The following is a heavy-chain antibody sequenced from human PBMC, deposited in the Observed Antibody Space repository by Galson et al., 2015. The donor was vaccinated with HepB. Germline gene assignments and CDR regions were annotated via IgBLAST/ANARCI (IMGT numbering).Heavy chain of an antibody. CDR3: ARVREWYYYGMDV. J-gene: IGHJ6*02. CDR2: ISYDGSNK. Sequence: SLRLSCAASGFTFSSYAMSWVRQAPGKGLEWVAVISYDGSNKYYADSVKGRFTISRDNSKNTLYLQMNTLRAEDTAVYYCARVREWYYYGMDVWGQGTTVTVSS. V-gene: IGHV3-30*03. D-gene: IGHD3-3*01. CDR1: GFTFSSYA.